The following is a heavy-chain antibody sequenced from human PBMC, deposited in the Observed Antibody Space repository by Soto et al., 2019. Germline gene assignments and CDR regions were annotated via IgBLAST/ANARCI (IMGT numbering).Heavy chain of an antibody. Sequence: ETLSLTCAVYGGSFSGYYWSWIRHPPGKGLEWIGEINHSGSTNYNPSLKSRVTISVDTSKNQFSLKLSSVTAADTAVYYCARAPQSRDGYNEGAGFDYWGQGTLVTVSS. V-gene: IGHV4-34*01. D-gene: IGHD5-12*01. J-gene: IGHJ4*02. CDR2: INHSGST. CDR1: GGSFSGYY. CDR3: ARAPQSRDGYNEGAGFDY.